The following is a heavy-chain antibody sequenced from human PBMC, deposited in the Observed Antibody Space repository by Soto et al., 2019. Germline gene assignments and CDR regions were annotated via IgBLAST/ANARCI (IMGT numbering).Heavy chain of an antibody. Sequence: ASVKVSCKASGYTFTNYYLHWVRQAPGQGLEWVGMINPSARSASYAQKLRGRLTMDRDTSTTTVYMELSRLTFEDTAVYFCARDNSAANGVLDHWGQGTLVTVS. CDR2: INPSARSA. CDR1: GYTFTNYY. CDR3: ARDNSAANGVLDH. V-gene: IGHV1-46*04. J-gene: IGHJ4*02. D-gene: IGHD1-1*01.